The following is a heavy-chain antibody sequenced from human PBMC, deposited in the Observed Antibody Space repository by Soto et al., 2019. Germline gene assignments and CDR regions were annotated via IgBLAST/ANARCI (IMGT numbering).Heavy chain of an antibody. D-gene: IGHD3-10*01. V-gene: IGHV4-39*01. J-gene: IGHJ6*03. CDR1: GGPLSSSSYY. Sequence: SETLSLTCTVSGGPLSSSSYYWGWIRQPPGKGLEWIGSIYYSGSTYYNPSLKSRVTISVDTSKNQFSLKLSSVTAADTAVYYCASLGLEFTMVRGVGYMDVWGKGTTVTVSS. CDR3: ASLGLEFTMVRGVGYMDV. CDR2: IYYSGST.